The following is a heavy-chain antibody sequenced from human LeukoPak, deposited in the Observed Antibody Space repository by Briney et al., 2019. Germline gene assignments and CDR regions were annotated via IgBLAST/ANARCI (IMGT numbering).Heavy chain of an antibody. CDR2: ISGSGGST. D-gene: IGHD3-22*01. CDR1: GFTFGSYA. V-gene: IGHV3-23*01. Sequence: PGGSLRLSCAASGFTFGSYAMSWVRQAPGKGLEWVSAISGSGGSTYYADSVKGRFTLSRDNSKNTLNLQMNSLRAEDTAVYYCAKDPTHYRVWDYYETIGLSYWGQGTLVTVSS. J-gene: IGHJ4*02. CDR3: AKDPTHYRVWDYYETIGLSY.